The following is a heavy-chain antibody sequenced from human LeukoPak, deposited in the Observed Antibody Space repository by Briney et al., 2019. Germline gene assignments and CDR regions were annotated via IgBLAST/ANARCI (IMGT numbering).Heavy chain of an antibody. CDR3: ARHDMDVAGAGLDYFDY. D-gene: IGHD1-26*01. Sequence: SETLSLTCTVSGGSISRYYWSWIRQPPGKGLEWIGYIYYSGSTNYNPSLKSRVTISVDTSKNQFSLKLSSVTAADTAMYYCARHDMDVAGAGLDYFDYWGQGTLVAVSS. J-gene: IGHJ4*02. V-gene: IGHV4-59*08. CDR2: IYYSGST. CDR1: GGSISRYY.